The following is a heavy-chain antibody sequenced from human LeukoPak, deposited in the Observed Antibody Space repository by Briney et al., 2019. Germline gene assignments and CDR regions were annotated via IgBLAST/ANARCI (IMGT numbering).Heavy chain of an antibody. J-gene: IGHJ4*02. D-gene: IGHD3-3*01. CDR3: ARDDFWSGYLDY. CDR2: IYYSGST. V-gene: IGHV4-59*01. CDR1: GGSISSYH. Sequence: SETLSLTCTVSGGSISSYHWSWIRQPPGKGLEWIGYIYYSGSTNYNPSLKSRVTISVDTSKNQFSLKLSSVTAADTAVYYCARDDFWSGYLDYWGQGTLVTVSS.